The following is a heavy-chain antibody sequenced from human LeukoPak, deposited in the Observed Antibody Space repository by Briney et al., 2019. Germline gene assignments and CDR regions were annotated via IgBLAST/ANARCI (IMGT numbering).Heavy chain of an antibody. J-gene: IGHJ4*02. CDR1: GFTFSDYA. CDR2: ISYDGSNK. V-gene: IGHV3-30*04. Sequence: PGESLRLSCTASGFTFSDYAIHWVRQAPGKGLEWVAVISYDGSNKYYTDSVQGRFTISRDNSKNTLYLQMNSLRTEDTALYYCVRTDCSGGSCYPNFDYWGQGTLVTVSS. D-gene: IGHD2-15*01. CDR3: VRTDCSGGSCYPNFDY.